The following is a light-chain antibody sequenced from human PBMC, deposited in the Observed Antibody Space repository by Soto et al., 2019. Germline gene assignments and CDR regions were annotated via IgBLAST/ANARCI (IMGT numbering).Light chain of an antibody. CDR2: GAS. CDR3: QQYSNWPQT. J-gene: IGKJ1*01. CDR1: QSVSND. Sequence: DIAMTQSPAILSASPGERATLSCRASQSVSNDLAWYQQKPGQAPRLLIYGASSRATGIPARFSGSGSGTEFTLTISSLQSEDFAVYFWQQYSNWPQTFGQGTKVEI. V-gene: IGKV3-15*01.